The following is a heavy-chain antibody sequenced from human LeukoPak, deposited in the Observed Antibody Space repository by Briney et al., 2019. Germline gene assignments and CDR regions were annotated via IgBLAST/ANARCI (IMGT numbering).Heavy chain of an antibody. Sequence: GGSLRLSCAASGFTFSSYWMSWVRQAPGKGLEWVAYIKQDGSEVYYVDSVTVRFIISRDNAKNSLNHKMKSLRAEDTAVYCCARYSSWYSNFDYWGQGTLVTVSS. D-gene: IGHD6-13*01. J-gene: IGHJ4*02. CDR3: ARYSSWYSNFDY. V-gene: IGHV3-7*03. CDR2: IKQDGSEV. CDR1: GFTFSSYW.